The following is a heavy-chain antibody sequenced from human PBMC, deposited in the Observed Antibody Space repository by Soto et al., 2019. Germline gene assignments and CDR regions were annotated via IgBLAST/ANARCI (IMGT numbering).Heavy chain of an antibody. J-gene: IGHJ6*02. CDR2: INHSGST. D-gene: IGHD2-2*01. Sequence: SETLSLTCAVYGGSFSGYYWSWIRQPPGKGLEWIGEINHSGSTNYNPSLKSRVTISVDTSKNQFSLKLSSVTAADTAVYYCASPWGCSSTSCYRGGYYYYGMDAWGQGTTGTSP. CDR3: ASPWGCSSTSCYRGGYYYYGMDA. CDR1: GGSFSGYY. V-gene: IGHV4-34*01.